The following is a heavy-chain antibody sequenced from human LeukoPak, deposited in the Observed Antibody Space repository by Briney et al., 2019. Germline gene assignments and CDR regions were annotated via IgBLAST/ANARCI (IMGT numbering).Heavy chain of an antibody. CDR3: AKDGYYDIPY. CDR1: GFTFSSYG. V-gene: IGHV3-23*01. Sequence: GRSLRLSCAASGFTFSSYGVSWVRQAPGKGLEWVSAISGSGGSTYYADSVKGRFTISRDNSKNTLYLQMNSLRAEDTAVYYCAKDGYYDIPYWGQGTLVTVSS. D-gene: IGHD3-9*01. CDR2: ISGSGGST. J-gene: IGHJ4*02.